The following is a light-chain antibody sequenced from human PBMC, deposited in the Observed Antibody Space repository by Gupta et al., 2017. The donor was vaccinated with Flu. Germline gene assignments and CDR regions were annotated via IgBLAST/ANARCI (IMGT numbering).Light chain of an antibody. CDR2: WAS. Sequence: DIVMSQSPASLAVSLCAWATINCKSSQSVLHSSDNKNYLAWYQQKPGQPPRLLFYWASTRASGVPERFRGSGSGTDFTLSISSLQAEDVAVYYCQQYYNTPPTFGHGTKVEIK. CDR1: QSVLHSSDNKNY. V-gene: IGKV4-1*01. J-gene: IGKJ1*01. CDR3: QQYYNTPPT.